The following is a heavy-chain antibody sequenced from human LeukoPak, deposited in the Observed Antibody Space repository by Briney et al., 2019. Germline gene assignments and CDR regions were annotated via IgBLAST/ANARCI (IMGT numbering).Heavy chain of an antibody. CDR1: GYTFTSYD. CDR2: MNPNSGNT. CDR3: ARGLRETAADYYFDY. D-gene: IGHD6-13*01. J-gene: IGHJ4*02. V-gene: IGHV1-8*01. Sequence: ASVKVSCKASGYTFTSYDINWVRQATGQGLEWMGWMNPNSGNTGYAQKFQGRVTMTRNTSISTAYMELSSLRSEETAVYYCARGLRETAADYYFDYWGQGTLVTVSS.